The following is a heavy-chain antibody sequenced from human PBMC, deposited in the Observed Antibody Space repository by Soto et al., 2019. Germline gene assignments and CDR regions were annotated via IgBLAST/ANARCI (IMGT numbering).Heavy chain of an antibody. Sequence: GGSLRLSCAASGFTFSSYGMHWVRQAPGKGLEWVAVIWYDGSNKYYAESVKGRFTISRDNSKNTLYLQMNSLRAEDTAVYYCARGIAAAGRHYYYYGMDVWGQGTTVTVSS. D-gene: IGHD6-13*01. CDR3: ARGIAAAGRHYYYYGMDV. J-gene: IGHJ6*02. CDR1: GFTFSSYG. V-gene: IGHV3-33*01. CDR2: IWYDGSNK.